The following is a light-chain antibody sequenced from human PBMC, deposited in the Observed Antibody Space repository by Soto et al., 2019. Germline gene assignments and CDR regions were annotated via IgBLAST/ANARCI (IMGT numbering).Light chain of an antibody. Sequence: EVVMTQSPATLSVSPGERATLSCRASQSVHNNLAWYQQKPGQAPRLLIYGASTRATGIPARFSGSGSGTEFTLTISSLQSEDVAVYYCQQYHYWWTFGQGTKVEIK. CDR1: QSVHNN. V-gene: IGKV3-15*01. CDR3: QQYHYWWT. J-gene: IGKJ1*01. CDR2: GAS.